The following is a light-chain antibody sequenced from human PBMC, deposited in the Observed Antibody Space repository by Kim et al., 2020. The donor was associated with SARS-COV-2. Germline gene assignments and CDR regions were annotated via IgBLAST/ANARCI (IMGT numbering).Light chain of an antibody. CDR2: AAS. CDR1: QSIRNY. Sequence: AFVGDRVTISCRASQSIRNYLNWDQQKPGKAPKVLIYAASSLESGVPSRFSGSGSGTDFTLTISSLQPEDFATYYCQQSYSSTWTFGQGTKVDIK. J-gene: IGKJ1*01. V-gene: IGKV1-39*01. CDR3: QQSYSSTWT.